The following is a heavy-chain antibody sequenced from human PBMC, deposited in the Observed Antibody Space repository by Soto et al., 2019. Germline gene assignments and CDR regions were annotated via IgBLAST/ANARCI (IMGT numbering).Heavy chain of an antibody. J-gene: IGHJ4*02. V-gene: IGHV1-69*13. CDR2: IIPLFGTA. D-gene: IGHD3-22*01. CDR1: GGTFSTYA. Sequence: SVKVSCKASGGTFSTYAIDWVRQAPGQGLEWMGGIIPLFGTAKYAQNFQGRITITADESTNTAYMELRSLRSQDTAVYYCARGVHYDSSGYYYFYWGQGTLVTVSS. CDR3: ARGVHYDSSGYYYFY.